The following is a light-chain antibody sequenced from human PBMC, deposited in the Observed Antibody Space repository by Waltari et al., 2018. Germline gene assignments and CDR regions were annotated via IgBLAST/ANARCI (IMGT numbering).Light chain of an antibody. Sequence: IVMTQSPATLSVSPGEKATLSCRASQNVNSNLAWYRQKPGQAPNLLIYDVSTRAPGVPAKFSGSGTGTEFILSISNVESEDFGVYYCQQYNNWRTFGQGTKVEIK. J-gene: IGKJ1*01. CDR3: QQYNNWRT. CDR1: QNVNSN. V-gene: IGKV3-15*01. CDR2: DVS.